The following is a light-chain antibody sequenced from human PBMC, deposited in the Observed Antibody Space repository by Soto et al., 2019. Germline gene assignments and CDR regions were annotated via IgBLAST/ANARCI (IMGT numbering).Light chain of an antibody. V-gene: IGKV4-1*01. Sequence: DILMTQSPDSLAVSLGERATINCKSSQSVLYSSNNKNHLAWYQQKPGQPPKLLIYWASTRESGVPDRFSGSGSGTDFTLTISSLQAEDVAVYYCQQYYRNSITFGQGTRLEIK. CDR3: QQYYRNSIT. J-gene: IGKJ5*01. CDR1: QSVLYSSNNKNH. CDR2: WAS.